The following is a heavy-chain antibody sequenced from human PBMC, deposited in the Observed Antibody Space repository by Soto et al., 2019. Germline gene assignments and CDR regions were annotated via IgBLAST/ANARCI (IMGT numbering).Heavy chain of an antibody. J-gene: IGHJ4*02. D-gene: IGHD2-2*01. V-gene: IGHV3-23*01. CDR1: GFTFSSYA. Sequence: GGSLRLSCAASGFTFSSYAMSWVRQAPGKGLEWVSAISGSGGSTYYADSVKGRFTISRDNSKNTLYLQMNSLRAEDTAVYYCANLEGIVVVPAADIDKTFDYWGQGTLVTVSS. CDR2: ISGSGGST. CDR3: ANLEGIVVVPAADIDKTFDY.